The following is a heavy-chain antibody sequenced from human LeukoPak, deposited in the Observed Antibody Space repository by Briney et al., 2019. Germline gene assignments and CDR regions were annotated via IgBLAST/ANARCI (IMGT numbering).Heavy chain of an antibody. CDR2: IWYDGSNK. V-gene: IGHV3-33*01. CDR1: GFAFSSYG. Sequence: GGSLRLSCAASGFAFSSYGMHWVRQAPGKGLEWVAVIWYDGSNKYYADSVKGRFTISRDNSKNTVYLQMNSLRAEDTAVYYCARGLRNTDTFDIWGQGTMVTVSS. J-gene: IGHJ3*02. CDR3: ARGLRNTDTFDI.